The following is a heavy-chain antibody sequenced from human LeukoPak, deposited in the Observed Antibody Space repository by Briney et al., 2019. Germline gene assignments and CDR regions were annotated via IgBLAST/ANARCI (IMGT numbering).Heavy chain of an antibody. CDR1: GFTFSSYA. D-gene: IGHD3-3*01. J-gene: IGHJ4*02. CDR2: ISGSGGST. Sequence: GGSLRLSCAASGFTFSSYAMSWVRQAPGKGLEWVSAISGSGGSTYYADSVKGRFTISRDNSKNTLYLQMNSLRAEDTAVYYCAKDHDFWSGYSAPPESDYWGQGTLVTVSS. CDR3: AKDHDFWSGYSAPPESDY. V-gene: IGHV3-23*01.